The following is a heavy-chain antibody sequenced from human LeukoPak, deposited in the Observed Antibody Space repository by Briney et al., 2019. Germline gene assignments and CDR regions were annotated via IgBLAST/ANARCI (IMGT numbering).Heavy chain of an antibody. Sequence: GGSLRLSCAASGFTFTGHTMTWLRQAPGKGLEWVSIIGGRDDRTYYADFVKGRFTISRDNSKNTLYLQMNSLRGEDTAVYYCAKDPNPFYDFWSGYKWGQGTLVTVSS. J-gene: IGHJ4*02. CDR1: GFTFTGHT. CDR3: AKDPNPFYDFWSGYK. D-gene: IGHD3-3*01. V-gene: IGHV3-23*01. CDR2: IGGRDDRT.